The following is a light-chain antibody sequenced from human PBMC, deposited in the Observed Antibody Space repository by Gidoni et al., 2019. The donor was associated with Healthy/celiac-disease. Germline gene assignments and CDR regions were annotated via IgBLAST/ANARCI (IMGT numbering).Light chain of an antibody. Sequence: DIVMTQSPDSLAVSLGERATINCKSSQRVLYSSNNKNYLAWYQQKPGQPPKLLIYWASTRESGVPDRVSGSGSGTDFTLTISSLQAEDVAVYYCQQYYSTPWTFXQGTKVEIK. CDR1: QRVLYSSNNKNY. CDR3: QQYYSTPWT. CDR2: WAS. V-gene: IGKV4-1*01. J-gene: IGKJ1*01.